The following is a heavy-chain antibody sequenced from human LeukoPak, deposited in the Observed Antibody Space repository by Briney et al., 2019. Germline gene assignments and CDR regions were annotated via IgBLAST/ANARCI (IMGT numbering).Heavy chain of an antibody. Sequence: SETLSLTCTVSGGSISSSYWSWIRQPPGRGLEWIGYIYYSGSTSYNPSLKSRVTISVDTSKNQFSLKLSSVTAADTAVYYCVRGNRCSSTSCQFYYYYGMDVWGRGTTVTVSS. CDR2: IYYSGST. CDR3: VRGNRCSSTSCQFYYYYGMDV. J-gene: IGHJ6*02. D-gene: IGHD2-2*01. CDR1: GGSISSSY. V-gene: IGHV4-59*01.